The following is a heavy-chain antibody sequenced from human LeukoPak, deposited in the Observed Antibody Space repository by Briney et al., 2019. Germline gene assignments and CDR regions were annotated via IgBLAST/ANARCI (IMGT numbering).Heavy chain of an antibody. V-gene: IGHV3-20*01. Sequence: GGSLRLSCAASGFSFSSYGMHWVRQAPGKGLEWVSGINWNGGSTGYADSVKGRFTISRDNAKNSLYLQMNSLRAEDTALYHCARGNLYGSGSYDYWGQGTLVTVSS. J-gene: IGHJ4*02. CDR2: INWNGGST. D-gene: IGHD3-10*01. CDR1: GFSFSSYG. CDR3: ARGNLYGSGSYDY.